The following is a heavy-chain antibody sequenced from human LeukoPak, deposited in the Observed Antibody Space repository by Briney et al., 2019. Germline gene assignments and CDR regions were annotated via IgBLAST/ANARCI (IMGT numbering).Heavy chain of an antibody. Sequence: GGSLRLSCAASGFTFSDYYMSWIRQAPGKGLEWVSYISSSDSTIYYADSVKGRFTISRDNAKNSLYLQMNSLRAEDTAVYYCAHIIAAAGIDYWGQGTLVTVSS. D-gene: IGHD6-13*01. V-gene: IGHV3-11*01. CDR2: ISSSDSTI. J-gene: IGHJ4*02. CDR1: GFTFSDYY. CDR3: AHIIAAAGIDY.